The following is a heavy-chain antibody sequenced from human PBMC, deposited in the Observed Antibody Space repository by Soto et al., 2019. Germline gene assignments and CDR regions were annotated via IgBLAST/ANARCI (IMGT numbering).Heavy chain of an antibody. CDR1: EDSVSSNSAA. V-gene: IGHV6-1*01. CDR2: TYYRSKWYN. Sequence: PSQTLSLTCAISEDSVSSNSAAWNWIRQSPSRGLEWMGRTYYRSKWYNDYAVSVKSRITINPDTSKNQFSLQLNSVTPEDTAVYYCARVTSVGSGWDVYGMDVWGQGTTVTVSS. J-gene: IGHJ6*02. CDR3: ARVTSVGSGWDVYGMDV. D-gene: IGHD6-19*01.